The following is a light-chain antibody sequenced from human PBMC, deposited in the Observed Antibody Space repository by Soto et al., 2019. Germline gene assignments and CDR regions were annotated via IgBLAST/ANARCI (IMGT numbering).Light chain of an antibody. V-gene: IGLV2-14*01. Sequence: PRLAKTISCTGYIHYDFVSWYQQHPGTAPKLVIYEVSNRPSGTSDRFSGSKSGHTASLTISGLQTEDEAVYYCGSYTSSSNYVFGTGTKVTVL. CDR3: GSYTSSSNYV. CDR2: EVS. CDR1: IHYDF. J-gene: IGLJ1*01.